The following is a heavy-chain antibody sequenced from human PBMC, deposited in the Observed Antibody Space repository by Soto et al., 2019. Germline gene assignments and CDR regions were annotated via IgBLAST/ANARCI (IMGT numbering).Heavy chain of an antibody. CDR1: GYTLTELS. CDR3: ATDQDTCIIGAFDV. D-gene: IGHD2-8*01. V-gene: IGHV1-24*01. Sequence: QVQLVQSGAEVKKPGASVKVSCKVFGYTLTELSMHWVRQAPGKGLEWMGGFDPEDDEMVYAQKFQGRVTMIEDTSTETAYMELSGLTSEDTAVYYCATDQDTCIIGAFDVWGQGTMVSVSS. CDR2: FDPEDDEM. J-gene: IGHJ3*01.